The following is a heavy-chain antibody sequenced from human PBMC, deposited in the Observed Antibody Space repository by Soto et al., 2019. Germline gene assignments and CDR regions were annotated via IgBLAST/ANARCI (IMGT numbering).Heavy chain of an antibody. CDR3: AKVNYGSGSFPPVGYYGMDV. CDR1: GFTFSSYA. J-gene: IGHJ6*02. D-gene: IGHD3-10*01. CDR2: ISGSGGST. Sequence: GGSLRLSCAASGFTFSSYAMSWVRQAPGKGLEWVSAISGSGGSTYYADSVKGRFTISRDNSKNTLYLQMNSLRAEDTAVYYCAKVNYGSGSFPPVGYYGMDVWGQGTTVTVSS. V-gene: IGHV3-23*01.